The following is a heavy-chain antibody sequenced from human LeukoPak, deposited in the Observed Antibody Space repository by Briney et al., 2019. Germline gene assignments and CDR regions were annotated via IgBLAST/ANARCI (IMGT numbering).Heavy chain of an antibody. CDR1: GFSVSSNW. CDR3: ARGGGLDV. Sequence: PGGSLRLSCAASGFSVSSNWMSWVRRAPGKGLEWVASINHNGSVNYYVDSVKGRFTISRDNAKNSLYLQMSNLRAEDTAVYFCARGGGLDVWGQGATVTVSS. V-gene: IGHV3-7*03. CDR2: INHNGSVN. J-gene: IGHJ6*02. D-gene: IGHD3-16*01.